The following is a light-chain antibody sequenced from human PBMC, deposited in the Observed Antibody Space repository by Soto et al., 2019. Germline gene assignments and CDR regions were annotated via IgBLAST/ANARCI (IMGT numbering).Light chain of an antibody. CDR2: GIS. CDR1: QSVSSN. Sequence: IVMTQYPATLSLAPGARDTLFGRASQSVSSNLAWYQQKPGQAPRLLIYGISTRATGVQGRFSGSGSGTEFALTISSLQSEDFAVYYCPPYNHWWPLGPGPKVDLK. J-gene: IGKJ1*01. V-gene: IGKV3-15*01. CDR3: PPYNHWWP.